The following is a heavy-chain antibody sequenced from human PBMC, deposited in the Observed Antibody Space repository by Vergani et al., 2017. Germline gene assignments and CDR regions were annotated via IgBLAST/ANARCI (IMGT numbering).Heavy chain of an antibody. Sequence: QVQLVESAGGVVQPGGSLRLSCAASGFTFSNFGMHWIRQAPGKGLEWLAYIGKDGINTRYRDAVKGRFTVSRDNSKEILYLQMDSLRSEDTAVYYCATKSCGTPGCQIGYFREWGQGTLVTVSS. V-gene: IGHV3-30*02. CDR3: ATKSCGTPGCQIGYFRE. J-gene: IGHJ1*01. CDR2: IGKDGINT. CDR1: GFTFSNFG. D-gene: IGHD1-1*01.